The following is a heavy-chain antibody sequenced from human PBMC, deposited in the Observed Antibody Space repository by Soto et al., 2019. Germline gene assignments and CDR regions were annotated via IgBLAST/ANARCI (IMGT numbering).Heavy chain of an antibody. V-gene: IGHV4-4*02. CDR2: IYHSGST. CDR3: ARVSGSYYYGMDV. J-gene: IGHJ6*02. D-gene: IGHD1-26*01. Sequence: QVQLQESGPGLVKPSGTLSLTCAVSGGSISSSNWWSWVRQPPGKGLEWIGEIYHSGSTNYNPSLKSRVTMSVDKSKNQSSLKLSSVAAAGTAVYHCARVSGSYYYGMDVWGQGTTVIVSS. CDR1: GGSISSSNW.